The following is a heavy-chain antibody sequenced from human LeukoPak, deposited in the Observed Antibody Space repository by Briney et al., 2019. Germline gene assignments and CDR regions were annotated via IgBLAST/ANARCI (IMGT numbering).Heavy chain of an antibody. CDR1: GYFISSGYY. V-gene: IGHV4-38-2*02. D-gene: IGHD3-10*01. Sequence: PSETLSLTCTVSGYFISSGYYWAWIRQSPGKGLEWFGSIHESGNTYYNPSLKSRVTVSVDTSKNQFSLNLSSVTAADTAVYYCARATQNTLVRGVIVGSHFDYWGQGTLVTVSS. CDR2: IHESGNT. J-gene: IGHJ4*02. CDR3: ARATQNTLVRGVIVGSHFDY.